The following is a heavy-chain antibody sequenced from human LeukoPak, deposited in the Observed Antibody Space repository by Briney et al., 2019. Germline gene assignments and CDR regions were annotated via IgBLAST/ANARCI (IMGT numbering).Heavy chain of an antibody. Sequence: PSETLSLTCTVSGRSISSYFWSCMRQPPGKGLEWGGYVYYSGSTNYNTSLKSRVTISVDTSKKQFSLKLSSATAADTAVYYCARVLDLSKRGLDAFDIWGLGTMVTVSS. D-gene: IGHD3-16*01. CDR2: VYYSGST. CDR1: GRSISSYF. J-gene: IGHJ3*02. CDR3: ARVLDLSKRGLDAFDI. V-gene: IGHV4-59*01.